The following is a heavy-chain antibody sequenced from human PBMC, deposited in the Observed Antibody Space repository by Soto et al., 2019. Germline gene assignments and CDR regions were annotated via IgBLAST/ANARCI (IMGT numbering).Heavy chain of an antibody. CDR2: IYPGDSDT. CDR3: ARHYRENFDISGYQYFDY. D-gene: IGHD3-22*01. Sequence: GESLKISCEGSGYSFTRYWIAWVRQMPGKGLEWMGIIYPGDSDTRYNPSFQGQVTISADKSISTAHVQWSSLKASDTAMYYCARHYRENFDISGYQYFDYWGQGTQVTVSS. CDR1: GYSFTRYW. J-gene: IGHJ4*02. V-gene: IGHV5-51*01.